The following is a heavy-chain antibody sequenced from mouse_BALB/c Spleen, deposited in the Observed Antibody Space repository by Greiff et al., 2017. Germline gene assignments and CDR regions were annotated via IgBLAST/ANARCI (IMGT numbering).Heavy chain of an antibody. J-gene: IGHJ4*01. CDR3: AREAYYGNYDYAMDY. CDR2: IWAGGST. CDR1: GFSLTSYG. Sequence: VNVVESGPGLVAPSQSLSITCTVSGFSLTSYGVHWVRQPPGKGLEWLGVIWAGGSTNYNSALMSRLSISKDNSKSQVFLKMNSLQTDDTAMYYCAREAYYGNYDYAMDYWGQGTSVTVSS. D-gene: IGHD2-10*01. V-gene: IGHV2-9*02.